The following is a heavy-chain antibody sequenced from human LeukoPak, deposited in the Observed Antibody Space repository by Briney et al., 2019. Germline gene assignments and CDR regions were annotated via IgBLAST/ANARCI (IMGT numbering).Heavy chain of an antibody. CDR1: GFTFSSYG. Sequence: GGSLRLSCAASGFTFSSYGMHWVRQAPGKGLEWVAVISYDGSNKYYADSVKGRFTISRDNSKNTLYQQMNSLRAEDTAVYYCAKDSGDYGVDPWGQGTLVTVSS. V-gene: IGHV3-30*18. CDR3: AKDSGDYGVDP. D-gene: IGHD4-17*01. J-gene: IGHJ5*02. CDR2: ISYDGSNK.